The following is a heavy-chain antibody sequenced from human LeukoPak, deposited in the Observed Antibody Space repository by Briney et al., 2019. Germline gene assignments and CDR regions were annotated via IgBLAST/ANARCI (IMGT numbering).Heavy chain of an antibody. CDR2: IHYSGST. CDR3: ARTTEDCSSTSCYQYWFDP. J-gene: IGHJ5*02. CDR1: GGSISSYY. V-gene: IGHV4-59*01. D-gene: IGHD2-2*01. Sequence: SETLSLTCTVSGGSISSYYWSWIRQPPGKGLEWIGYIHYSGSTSYNPSLKSRVTISVDTSKNQISLKVRSATAADTAVYYCARTTEDCSSTSCYQYWFDPWGQGTLVTVSS.